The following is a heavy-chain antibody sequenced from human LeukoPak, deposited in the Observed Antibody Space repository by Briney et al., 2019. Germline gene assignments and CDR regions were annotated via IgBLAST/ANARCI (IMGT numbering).Heavy chain of an antibody. Sequence: ASVKVSCKASGYTFTSYYMHWVRQAPGQGLEWMGIINPSGGSTSYAQKFQGRVTMTRDMSTSTDYMELSSLRSEDTAVYYCARVVPAANYYYYMDVWGKGTTVTISS. D-gene: IGHD2-2*01. CDR3: ARVVPAANYYYYMDV. V-gene: IGHV1-46*01. CDR1: GYTFTSYY. J-gene: IGHJ6*03. CDR2: INPSGGST.